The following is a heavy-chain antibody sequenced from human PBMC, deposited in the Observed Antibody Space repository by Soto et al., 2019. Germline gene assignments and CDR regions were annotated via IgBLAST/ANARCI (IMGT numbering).Heavy chain of an antibody. CDR2: ISSYNSYNGNT. V-gene: IGHV1-18*04. J-gene: IGHJ6*02. CDR3: ARSELERGEVGYYGMDV. CDR1: GYTFSNYA. D-gene: IGHD3-16*01. Sequence: QVQLVQSGADLKKPGASVQVSCKTSGYTFSNYAINWVRQAPGQGLERMGWISSYNSYNGNTKYARMLQDRPTRTIDTSTATDYMEMRSLRSDDTAVYYCARSELERGEVGYYGMDVWVQGTTVTVSS.